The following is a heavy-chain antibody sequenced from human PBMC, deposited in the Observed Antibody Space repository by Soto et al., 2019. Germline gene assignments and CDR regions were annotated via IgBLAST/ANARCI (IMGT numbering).Heavy chain of an antibody. CDR2: IIPIFGTA. V-gene: IGHV1-69*13. CDR1: GGTFSSYA. D-gene: IGHD3-22*01. CDR3: ARGPHYDSSGYYEYFQH. Sequence: SVKVSCKASGGTFSSYAISWVRQAPGQGLEWMGGIIPIFGTANYAQKFQGRVTITADESTSTAYMELSSLRSEDTAVYYCARGPHYDSSGYYEYFQHWGQGTLVTVSS. J-gene: IGHJ1*01.